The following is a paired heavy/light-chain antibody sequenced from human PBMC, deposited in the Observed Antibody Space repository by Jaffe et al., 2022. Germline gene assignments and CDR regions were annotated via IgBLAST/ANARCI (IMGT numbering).Heavy chain of an antibody. D-gene: IGHD3-22*01. Sequence: EVQLVQSGAEVKKPGESLKISCKGSGYSFTSYWIGWVRQMPGKGLEWMGIIYPGDSDTRYSPSFQGQVTISADKSISTAYLQWSSLKASDTAMYYCVRQYYYDSSGYYPLGSAPVFTFDYWGQGTLVTVSS. CDR1: GYSFTSYW. CDR2: IYPGDSDT. J-gene: IGHJ4*02. V-gene: IGHV5-51*01. CDR3: VRQYYYDSSGYYPLGSAPVFTFDY.
Light chain of an antibody. Sequence: QSALTQPPSASGSPGQSVTISCTGTSSDVGGYNYVSWYQQHPGKAPKLMIYEVSKRPSGVPDRFSGSKSGNTASLTVSGLQAEDEADYYCSSYAGSNNHYVFGTGTKVTVL. J-gene: IGLJ1*01. CDR3: SSYAGSNNHYV. CDR1: SSDVGGYNY. V-gene: IGLV2-8*01. CDR2: EVS.